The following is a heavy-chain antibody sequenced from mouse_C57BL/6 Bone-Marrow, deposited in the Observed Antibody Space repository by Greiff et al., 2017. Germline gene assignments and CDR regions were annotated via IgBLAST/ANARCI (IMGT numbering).Heavy chain of an antibody. J-gene: IGHJ1*03. CDR2: IYPCGGCT. D-gene: IGHD2-13*01. V-gene: IGHV1-85*01. CDR3: ACDSGYCYRYFDV. CDR1: GYTFTSYD. Sequence: QVQLKESGAELVKPGASVKLSCKASGYTFTSYDINWVKQRPGQGLEWIGWIYPCGGCTKYNEKFKGRDTMTVDTSSSTAYMEIHSLTSEDSAVYFCACDSGYCYRYFDVWGTGTTVTVSS.